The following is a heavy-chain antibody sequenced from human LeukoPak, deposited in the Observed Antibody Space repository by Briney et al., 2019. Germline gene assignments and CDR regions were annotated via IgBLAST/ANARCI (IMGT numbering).Heavy chain of an antibody. CDR2: SDRDGVVR. J-gene: IGHJ4*02. Sequence: GGSLRLSCVGSSIRFADHWMLWVRQVPGKPPAWVARSDRDGVVREYADSVKGRFTIPRDNARSTIHLEMNRLKVEDTAIYYCVASRWSGALDFWGQGSLVTVSS. CDR1: SIRFADHW. CDR3: VASRWSGALDF. V-gene: IGHV3-74*01. D-gene: IGHD3-3*01.